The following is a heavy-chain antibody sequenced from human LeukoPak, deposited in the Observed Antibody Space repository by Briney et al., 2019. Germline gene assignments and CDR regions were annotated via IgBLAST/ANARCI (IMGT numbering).Heavy chain of an antibody. CDR2: IFYSGST. D-gene: IGHD3-10*01. Sequence: NPSETLSLTCTVSGGSISSYYWSWIRQPPGKGLEWIGYIFYSGSTSYNPSLKSRVTFSVDTSKNQFSLKLSSVTAADTAMYYCARGKYFYGSGSYYPFDYWGQGTLVTVSS. CDR3: ARGKYFYGSGSYYPFDY. CDR1: GGSISSYY. V-gene: IGHV4-59*01. J-gene: IGHJ4*02.